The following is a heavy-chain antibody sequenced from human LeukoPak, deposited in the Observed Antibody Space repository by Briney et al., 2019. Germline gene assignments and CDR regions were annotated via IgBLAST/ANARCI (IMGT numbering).Heavy chain of an antibody. J-gene: IGHJ4*02. CDR3: ASSLGVVGSFDY. Sequence: PGGSLRLSCAASGFTVSSNYMSWVRQAPGKGLEWVSVICSGGSTYYADSVKGRFTISGDNSKNTLYLQMNSLRAEDTAVYYCASSLGVVGSFDYWGQGTLVTVSS. V-gene: IGHV3-53*01. CDR2: ICSGGST. D-gene: IGHD2-2*01. CDR1: GFTVSSNY.